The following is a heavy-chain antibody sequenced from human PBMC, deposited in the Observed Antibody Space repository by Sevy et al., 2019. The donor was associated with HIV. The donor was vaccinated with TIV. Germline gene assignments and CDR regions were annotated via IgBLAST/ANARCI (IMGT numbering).Heavy chain of an antibody. Sequence: GGSLRLSCAASGFTFSSYWMSWVRQAPGKGLEWVANIKLDGSEKYYVDSVKGRFTISRDNAKNSLYLQMNSLRAEDTAVYYCARECSSTSCLWGMDVWGQGTTVTVSS. CDR2: IKLDGSEK. V-gene: IGHV3-7*03. CDR1: GFTFSSYW. D-gene: IGHD2-2*01. J-gene: IGHJ6*02. CDR3: ARECSSTSCLWGMDV.